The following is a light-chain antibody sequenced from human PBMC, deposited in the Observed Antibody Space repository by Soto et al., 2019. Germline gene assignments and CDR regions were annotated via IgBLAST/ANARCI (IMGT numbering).Light chain of an antibody. CDR2: RNH. CDR1: TSNIGSNY. Sequence: QSVLTQPPSASGTPGQRVTISSSGSTSNIGSNYVYWYHQLPGTAPKLLIYRNHQRPSGVPDRIAGSKSVTSASLAIRGLRSEDEADYFSAAWDDSLSGRGVFGGGTKLTVL. J-gene: IGLJ3*02. V-gene: IGLV1-47*02. CDR3: AAWDDSLSGRGV.